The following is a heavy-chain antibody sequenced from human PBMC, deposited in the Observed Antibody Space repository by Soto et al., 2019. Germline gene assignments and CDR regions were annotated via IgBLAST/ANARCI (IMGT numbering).Heavy chain of an antibody. CDR2: FFYNGNT. CDR3: ASRFYSHWSP. Sequence: QLQLQESGPGLVKPSETLSLTCTVSGASISSSTYYWGWIRQPPGKGLEWIGTFFYNGNTFYNPSLQSRVTISVDTSKNQFSLNLASVTAADTAVYYCASRFYSHWSPWGQGTLVTVSS. D-gene: IGHD2-15*01. J-gene: IGHJ5*02. V-gene: IGHV4-39*01. CDR1: GASISSSTYY.